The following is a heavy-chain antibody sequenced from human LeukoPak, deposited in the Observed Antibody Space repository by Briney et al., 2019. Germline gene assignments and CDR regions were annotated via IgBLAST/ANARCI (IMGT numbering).Heavy chain of an antibody. D-gene: IGHD5-12*01. CDR3: AKDRHPTIAVASRYYFDY. Sequence: GGSLRLSCAASGFTFSSYAMSWVRQAPGKGLEWVSAISGSGANTYYADSVKGRFTISRDNSKNTLYLQMNSLRAEDTAVYYCAKDRHPTIAVASRYYFDYWGQGTLVTVSS. J-gene: IGHJ4*02. CDR1: GFTFSSYA. V-gene: IGHV3-23*01. CDR2: ISGSGANT.